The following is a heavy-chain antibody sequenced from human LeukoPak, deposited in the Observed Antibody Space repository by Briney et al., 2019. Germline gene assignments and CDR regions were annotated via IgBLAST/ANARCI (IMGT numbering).Heavy chain of an antibody. Sequence: SETLSLTCTVSGVSISSHYWSWIRQSPGKGLEWIGYILNRGSTNYSPSLKSRVTMSVDASKNQFSLKLSSVTAADTAVYYCARDTAIFEYRGQGTLVSVSS. CDR3: ARDTAIFEY. CDR1: GVSISSHY. J-gene: IGHJ4*02. V-gene: IGHV4-59*11. CDR2: ILNRGST. D-gene: IGHD5-18*01.